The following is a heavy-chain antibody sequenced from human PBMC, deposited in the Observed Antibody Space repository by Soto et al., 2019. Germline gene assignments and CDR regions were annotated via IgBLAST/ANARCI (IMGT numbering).Heavy chain of an antibody. CDR3: GRDEVRNGVGV. J-gene: IGHJ6*02. Sequence: GGSLRLSCVGSGFTFSSFWMSWVRQAPGKGLEWVANIKGDGSEKRYVDSVKGRLTISRDNAKNSVYLQMNSLRVEDTALYYCGRDEVRNGVGVWGQGTMVTVSS. V-gene: IGHV3-7*01. CDR2: IKGDGSEK. CDR1: GFTFSSFW.